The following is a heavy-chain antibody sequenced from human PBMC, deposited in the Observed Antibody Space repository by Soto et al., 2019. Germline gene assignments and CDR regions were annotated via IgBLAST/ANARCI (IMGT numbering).Heavy chain of an antibody. Sequence: PSETLSLTCTVSGGSISSGGYYWSWIRQHPGKGLEWIGYIYYSGSTYYNPSLKSRVTISVGTSKNQFSLKLSSVTAADTAVYYCARGSRKPGGDYVGNWFDPWGQGTLVTV. D-gene: IGHD4-17*01. J-gene: IGHJ5*02. V-gene: IGHV4-31*03. CDR2: IYYSGST. CDR1: GGSISSGGYY. CDR3: ARGSRKPGGDYVGNWFDP.